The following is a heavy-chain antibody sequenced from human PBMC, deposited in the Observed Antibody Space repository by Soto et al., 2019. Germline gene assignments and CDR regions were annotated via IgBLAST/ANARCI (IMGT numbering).Heavy chain of an antibody. D-gene: IGHD3-3*01. V-gene: IGHV4-4*07. CDR2: IYTSGST. CDR3: ARQGFFTIFGVVIPYGMDV. CDR1: GGSISSYY. Sequence: SETLSLTCTVSGGSISSYYWSWIRQPAGKGLEWIGRIYTSGSTNYNPSLKSRVTMSVDTSKNQFSLKLSSVTAADTAVYYCARQGFFTIFGVVIPYGMDVWGQGTTVTAP. J-gene: IGHJ6*02.